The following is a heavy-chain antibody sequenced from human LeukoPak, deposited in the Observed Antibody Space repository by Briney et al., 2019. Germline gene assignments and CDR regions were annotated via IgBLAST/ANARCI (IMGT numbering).Heavy chain of an antibody. V-gene: IGHV3-7*01. D-gene: IGHD3-10*02. CDR3: AELGITMIGGV. CDR2: IKQDGSEK. Sequence: GGSLRLSCAASGFNFKNYWMSWVRQAPGKGLEWVANIKQDGSEKFYADSVKGRFTISRDNAKNSLFLQMNSLRAEDTAVYYCAELGITMIGGVWGKGTTVTISS. CDR1: GFNFKNYW. J-gene: IGHJ6*04.